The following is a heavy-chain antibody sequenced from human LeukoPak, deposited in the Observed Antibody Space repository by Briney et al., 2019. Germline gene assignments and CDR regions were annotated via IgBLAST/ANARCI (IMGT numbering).Heavy chain of an antibody. V-gene: IGHV3-9*01. CDR1: GFTFDDYA. D-gene: IGHD5-12*01. CDR2: ISWNSGSI. Sequence: PGGSLRLSCAASGFTFDDYAMHWVRQAPGKGLEWVSGISWNSGSIGYADSVKGRFTISRDNAKNSLYLQMNSLRAEDTALYYCAKSRGIVAMESVFDYWGQGTLVTVSS. J-gene: IGHJ4*02. CDR3: AKSRGIVAMESVFDY.